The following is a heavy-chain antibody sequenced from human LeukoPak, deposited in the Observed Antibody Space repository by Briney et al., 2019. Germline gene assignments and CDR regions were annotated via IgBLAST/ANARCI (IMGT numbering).Heavy chain of an antibody. J-gene: IGHJ6*03. CDR2: IYTSGST. D-gene: IGHD3-9*01. CDR3: ARGKAETTIFQFSRYYMDV. V-gene: IGHV4-61*02. Sequence: KPSETLSLTCTVSGGSISSGSYYWSWIRQPAGKGLEWIGRIYTSGSTNYNPSLKGRVTISVDTSKNQFSLKLSSVTAADTAVYYCARGKAETTIFQFSRYYMDVWGKGTTVTVSS. CDR1: GGSISSGSYY.